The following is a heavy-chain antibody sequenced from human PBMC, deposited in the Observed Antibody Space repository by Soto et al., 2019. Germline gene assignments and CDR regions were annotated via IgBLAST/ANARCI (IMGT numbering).Heavy chain of an antibody. CDR2: ISGSGGST. CDR3: AKDQRRMIVVATVDY. CDR1: GFTFSIYA. J-gene: IGHJ4*02. V-gene: IGHV3-23*01. D-gene: IGHD3-22*01. Sequence: PGGSLRLSCAASGFTFSIYAMSWVRQAPGKGLEWVSAISGSGGSTYYADSVKGRFTISRDNSKNTLYLQMNSLRAEDTAVYYCAKDQRRMIVVATVDYWGQGTLVTVS.